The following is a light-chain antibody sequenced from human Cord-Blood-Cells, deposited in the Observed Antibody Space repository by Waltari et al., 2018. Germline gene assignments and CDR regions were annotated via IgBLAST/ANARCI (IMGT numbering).Light chain of an antibody. CDR2: RAS. J-gene: IGKJ2*02. V-gene: IGKV3-20*01. CDR3: QQYGSAPCT. CDR1: QSVSSSY. Sequence: EIVLTQSPGTLSLSPGERATLSCRASQSVSSSYLDWYQQKPGQAPRLLIYRASSRATGTPDRFSGGGAGTDFTLTISRLEPEDFAVYYCQQYGSAPCTFGQGTKLEIK.